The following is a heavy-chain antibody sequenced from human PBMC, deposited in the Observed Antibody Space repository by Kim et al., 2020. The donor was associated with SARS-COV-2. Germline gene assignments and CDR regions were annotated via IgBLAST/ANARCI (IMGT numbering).Heavy chain of an antibody. D-gene: IGHD6-19*01. CDR1: GFNSNNYA. J-gene: IGHJ4*02. CDR3: AKDHPASGWPTFDY. V-gene: IGHV3-23*05. CDR2: ITKYDSRT. Sequence: GGSLRLSCVASGFNSNNYAMSWVRQAPGKGLEWVSAITKYDSRTYYADSVKGRFIISRDISKNTVYLQMNGLRDEDTALSYCAKDHPASGWPTFDYWGQG.